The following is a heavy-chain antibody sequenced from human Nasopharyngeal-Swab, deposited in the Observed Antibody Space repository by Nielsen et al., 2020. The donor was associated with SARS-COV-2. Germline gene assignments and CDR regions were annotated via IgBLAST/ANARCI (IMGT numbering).Heavy chain of an antibody. CDR3: ARRGPLDSSGFDY. D-gene: IGHD6-19*01. CDR1: GFTFSSYA. J-gene: IGHJ4*02. V-gene: IGHV3-23*01. Sequence: GGSLRLSCAASGFTFSSYAMSWVRQAPGKGLEWVSAISGSGGSTYYADSVKGRFTISRDNSKNTLYLQMTSLRAEDTAVYYCARRGPLDSSGFDYWGQGTLVTVSS. CDR2: ISGSGGST.